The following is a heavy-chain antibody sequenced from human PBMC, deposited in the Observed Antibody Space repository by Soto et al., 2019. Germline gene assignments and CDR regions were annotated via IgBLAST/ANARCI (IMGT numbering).Heavy chain of an antibody. J-gene: IGHJ4*02. D-gene: IGHD3-3*01. CDR1: GFTFSSFA. CDR2: ISGSGGAT. Sequence: EVQLLESGGGLVQPGGSLRLSCAASGFTFSSFAMSWVRRAPGKGLEWVSAISGSGGATYYADSVKGRFTISRDNSKNTLYLQMNSLRAEDTAVYYCAKDSGMFYDFWSGYYSSTFDYWGQGTLVTVSS. CDR3: AKDSGMFYDFWSGYYSSTFDY. V-gene: IGHV3-23*01.